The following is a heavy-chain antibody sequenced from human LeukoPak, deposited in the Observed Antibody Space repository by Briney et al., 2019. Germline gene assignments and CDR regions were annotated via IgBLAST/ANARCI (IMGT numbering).Heavy chain of an antibody. CDR3: ARELREHGVFDI. V-gene: IGHV3-13*01. J-gene: IGHJ3*02. D-gene: IGHD1-26*01. CDR2: IGTAGDT. Sequence: GGSLRLSCAASGFSFSIYDMHWVRQATGKGLEWVSGIGTAGDTYYSDSVKGRLTISRENALNSLYLQMNSLRAGDTAVYYCARELREHGVFDIWGQGTMVTVSS. CDR1: GFSFSIYD.